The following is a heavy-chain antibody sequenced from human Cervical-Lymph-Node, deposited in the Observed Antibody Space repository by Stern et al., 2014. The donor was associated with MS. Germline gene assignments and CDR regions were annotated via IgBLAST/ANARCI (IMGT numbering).Heavy chain of an antibody. CDR1: GYTFTDYG. J-gene: IGHJ6*02. CDR2: ISAYTRDT. V-gene: IGHV1-18*01. Sequence: QVQLVQSGAEVKKPGASVKVPCKASGYTFTDYGIGWVRQAPGQGLEWVGWISAYTRDTKYAQKVQGRVTMTTDTSTSTVYMELRSLRSDDTAVYYCARAPRTGKNYYYGMDVWGQGTTVTVAS. D-gene: IGHD2-8*02. CDR3: ARAPRTGKNYYYGMDV.